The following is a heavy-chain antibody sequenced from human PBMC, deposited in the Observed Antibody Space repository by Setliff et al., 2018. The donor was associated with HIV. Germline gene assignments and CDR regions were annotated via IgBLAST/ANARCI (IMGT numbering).Heavy chain of an antibody. J-gene: IGHJ6*03. CDR2: IIPIFGTA. CDR3: ARGAIDYYYYMDV. D-gene: IGHD2-21*01. CDR1: GGTFRNFA. V-gene: IGHV1-69*13. Sequence: SVKVSCKASGGTFRNFAISWVRQAPGQGLEWMGGIIPIFGTANYAQKFQGRVTITADESTSTAYMELSSLRSEDTAVYYCARGAIDYYYYMDVWGKGTTVTVSS.